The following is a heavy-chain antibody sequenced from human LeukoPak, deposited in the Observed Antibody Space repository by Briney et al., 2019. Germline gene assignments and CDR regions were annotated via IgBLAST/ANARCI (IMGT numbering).Heavy chain of an antibody. CDR2: ILYDGSNK. CDR1: GFTFSSYG. CDR3: AKPAYDSSGYLLDY. Sequence: GRSLRLSCAASGFTFSSYGMHWVRQAPGKGLEWVAVILYDGSNKYYADSVKGRFTISRDNSKNTLYLQMNSLRAEDTAVYYCAKPAYDSSGYLLDYWGQGTLVTVSS. V-gene: IGHV3-30*18. D-gene: IGHD3-22*01. J-gene: IGHJ4*02.